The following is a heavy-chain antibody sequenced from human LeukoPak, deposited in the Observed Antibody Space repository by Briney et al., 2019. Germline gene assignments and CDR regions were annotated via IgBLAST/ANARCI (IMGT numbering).Heavy chain of an antibody. CDR3: ARRGYSSGSYYFDY. CDR1: GGSISSYY. V-gene: IGHV4-59*08. CDR2: IYYSGST. J-gene: IGHJ4*02. D-gene: IGHD6-19*01. Sequence: SETLSLTCSVSGGSISSYYWSWIRQPPGKGLEWIGYIYYSGSTNYNPSLKSRVTISADTSKNQFSLKLSSVTAADTAMYYCARRGYSSGSYYFDYWGQGALVTVAS.